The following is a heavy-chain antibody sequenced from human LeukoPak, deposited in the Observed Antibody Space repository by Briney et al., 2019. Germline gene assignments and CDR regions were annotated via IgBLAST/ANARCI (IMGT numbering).Heavy chain of an antibody. CDR2: IIPILGIA. D-gene: IGHD3-10*01. V-gene: IGHV1-69*04. J-gene: IGHJ4*02. CDR3: ARGVVRGVISDY. Sequence: HRASVKVSCKASGYTFTGYYMHWVRQAPGQGLEWMGRIIPILGIANYAQKFQGRVTITADKSTSTAYMELSSLRSEDTAVYYCARGVVRGVISDYWGQGTLVTVSS. CDR1: GYTFTGYY.